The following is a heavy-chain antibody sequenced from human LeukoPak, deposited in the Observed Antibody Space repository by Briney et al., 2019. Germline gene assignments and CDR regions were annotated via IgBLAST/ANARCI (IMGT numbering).Heavy chain of an antibody. V-gene: IGHV3-15*01. CDR3: TTATKSGTYSRGY. Sequence: GGSLRLSCAASGFTFSNDWINWVRQAPGKGLEWVGRIKSKTDGGTTDYAAPVKGRFTISRDDSKSTLYLQMNSLKTEDTAVYYCTTATKSGTYSRGYWGQGTLVTVSS. CDR1: GFTFSNDW. CDR2: IKSKTDGGTT. D-gene: IGHD1-26*01. J-gene: IGHJ4*02.